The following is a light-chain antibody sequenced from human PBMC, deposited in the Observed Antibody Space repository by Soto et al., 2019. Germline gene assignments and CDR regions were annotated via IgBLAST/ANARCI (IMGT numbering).Light chain of an antibody. CDR2: DAS. CDR3: QQRSNWRIT. J-gene: IGKJ5*01. V-gene: IGKV3-11*01. CDR1: QSVSSY. Sequence: EIVLTHAPATLSFSPGERATLSFRASQSVSSYLAWYQQKPGQAPRLLIYDASNRATGIPARFSGSGSGTDFTLTISSLEPEDFAVYYCQQRSNWRITFGQGTRLEIK.